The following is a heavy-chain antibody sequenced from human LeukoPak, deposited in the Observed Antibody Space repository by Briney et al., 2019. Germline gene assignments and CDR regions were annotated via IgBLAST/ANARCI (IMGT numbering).Heavy chain of an antibody. CDR3: ARDVGSSGWYSGYYYYGMDV. J-gene: IGHJ6*02. CDR1: GYTFTSYG. Sequence: ASVKVSCKASGYTFTSYGISWMRQAPGQGLEWMGWISAYNGNTNYAQKLQGRVTMTTDTSTSTAYMELRSLRSDDTAVYYCARDVGSSGWYSGYYYYGMDVWGQGTTVTVSS. CDR2: ISAYNGNT. D-gene: IGHD6-19*01. V-gene: IGHV1-18*01.